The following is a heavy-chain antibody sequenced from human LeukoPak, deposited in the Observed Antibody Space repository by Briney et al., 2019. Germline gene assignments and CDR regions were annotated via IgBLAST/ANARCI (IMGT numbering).Heavy chain of an antibody. J-gene: IGHJ4*02. CDR1: GCTFTSHF. CDR2: INPRGGST. V-gene: IGHV1-46*01. D-gene: IGHD2-2*01. Sequence: ASVKVSCKASGCTFTSHFMHWVRQAPGQGLEWMGIINPRGGSTSYTQKFQGRVTMPRDTSTSTVHMELSSLRSEDTAVHYCATGYCSSTSCSPPFDYWGPGTPVTVSS. CDR3: ATGYCSSTSCSPPFDY.